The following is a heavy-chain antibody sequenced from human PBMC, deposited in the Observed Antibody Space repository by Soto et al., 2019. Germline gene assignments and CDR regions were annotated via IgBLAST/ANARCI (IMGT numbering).Heavy chain of an antibody. Sequence: SETLSLTCTVSGGSISSSSYYWGWIRQPPGKGLEWIGSIYYSGSTYYNPSLKSRVTISVDTSKNPFSLKLSSVTAADTAVYYCARHSAIGGGMDVWGQGNTVTVSS. J-gene: IGHJ6*02. CDR1: GGSISSSSYY. CDR3: ARHSAIGGGMDV. V-gene: IGHV4-39*01. D-gene: IGHD3-10*01. CDR2: IYYSGST.